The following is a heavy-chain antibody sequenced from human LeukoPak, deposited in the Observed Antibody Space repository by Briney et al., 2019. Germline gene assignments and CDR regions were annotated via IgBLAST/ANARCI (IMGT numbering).Heavy chain of an antibody. CDR2: ISGSGGST. D-gene: IGHD3-10*01. Sequence: PGGSLRLSCAASGFTFSSYAMSWVRQAPGKGLEWVSAISGSGGSTYYADSVKGRFTISRDNSKNTLYLQMNSLRAEDTAVYYCAKLRAPKSGSYLYFDYWGQGTLVTVSS. V-gene: IGHV3-23*01. CDR1: GFTFSSYA. J-gene: IGHJ4*02. CDR3: AKLRAPKSGSYLYFDY.